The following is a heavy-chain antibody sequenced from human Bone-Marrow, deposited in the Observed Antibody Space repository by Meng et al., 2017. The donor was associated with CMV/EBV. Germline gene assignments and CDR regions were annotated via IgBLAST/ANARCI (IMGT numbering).Heavy chain of an antibody. Sequence: GGSLRLSCAASGFTFSSYWMHWVRQAPGKGLVWVSRINSDGSSTSYADSVKGRFTISRDNAKNTLYLQMNSLRAEDTAVYYCARDLDFWSGYNYYYGMDVWGQGTMVTVSS. V-gene: IGHV3-74*01. D-gene: IGHD3-3*01. CDR3: ARDLDFWSGYNYYYGMDV. CDR2: INSDGSST. CDR1: GFTFSSYW. J-gene: IGHJ6*02.